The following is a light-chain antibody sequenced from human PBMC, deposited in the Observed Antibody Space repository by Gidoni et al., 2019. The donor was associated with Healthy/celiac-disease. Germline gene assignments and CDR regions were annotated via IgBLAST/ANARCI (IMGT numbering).Light chain of an antibody. CDR3: QQGYSTPST. CDR1: QSISSY. V-gene: IGKV1-39*01. CDR2: AAS. J-gene: IGKJ5*01. Sequence: DIQMTQSPSSLSASVGDRVTITCRASQSISSYLNWYQQKPGKAPKPLIYAASSLQSGVPSRFSGSGSGTDFTHTIGSLQPEDFATYYCQQGYSTPSTFGQGTRLEIK.